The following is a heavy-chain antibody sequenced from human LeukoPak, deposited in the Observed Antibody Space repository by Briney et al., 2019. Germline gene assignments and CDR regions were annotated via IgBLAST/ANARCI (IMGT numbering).Heavy chain of an antibody. V-gene: IGHV3-64*01. Sequence: PGGSLRLSCAASGFTFSSCAMHWVRQAPGKGLEYVSAISSNGGSTYYANSVKGRFTISRDNSKNTLYLQMGSLRAEDMAVYYCARGSGSGYYYYYMDVWGKGTTVTISS. J-gene: IGHJ6*03. D-gene: IGHD3-10*01. CDR1: GFTFSSCA. CDR2: ISSNGGST. CDR3: ARGSGSGYYYYYMDV.